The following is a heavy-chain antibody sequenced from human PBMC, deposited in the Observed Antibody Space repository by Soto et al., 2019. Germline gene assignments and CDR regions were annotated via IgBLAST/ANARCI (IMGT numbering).Heavy chain of an antibody. J-gene: IGHJ4*02. CDR1: GDSVSSTSAA. CDR2: TYYRSKWYS. V-gene: IGHV6-1*01. D-gene: IGHD3-10*01. CDR3: PTGLYYWGWI. Sequence: PXQSLSLPSAISGDSVSSTSAACSLIRHSPSRGLEWLGRTYYRSKWYSDYAVSVKSRITINPDTSKNQFSLQLNSVTPEDTAVYYCPTGLYYWGWIWGPGTLVTVSS.